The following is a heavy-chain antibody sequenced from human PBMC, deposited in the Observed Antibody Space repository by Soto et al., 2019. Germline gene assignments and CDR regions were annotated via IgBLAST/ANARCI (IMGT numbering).Heavy chain of an antibody. CDR1: RFTFTNPS. CDR3: AASGYSYGSDY. Sequence: SVEVSCKXSRFTFTNPSVQWVRLAQGQRLEWIGLMVVGSSSRNYEQKSQERVTITRDMSTSTAYTELSSLRSEDTAVYYCAASGYSYGSDYWGQGTLVTVSS. V-gene: IGHV1-58*01. D-gene: IGHD5-18*01. CDR2: MVVGSSSR. J-gene: IGHJ4*02.